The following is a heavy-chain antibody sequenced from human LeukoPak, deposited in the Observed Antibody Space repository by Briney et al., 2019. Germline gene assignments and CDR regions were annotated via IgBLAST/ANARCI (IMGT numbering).Heavy chain of an antibody. CDR1: GGTFSSYA. V-gene: IGHV1-69*04. CDR3: AREAGARGGPFDY. CDR2: IIPILGIA. Sequence: SVKVSCKASGGTFSSYAISWVRQAPGQGLEWMGRIIPILGIANYAQKFQGRVTITADKSTSTAYMELSSLRSEDTAVYYCAREAGARGGPFDYWGQGTLVTVSS. D-gene: IGHD1-26*01. J-gene: IGHJ4*02.